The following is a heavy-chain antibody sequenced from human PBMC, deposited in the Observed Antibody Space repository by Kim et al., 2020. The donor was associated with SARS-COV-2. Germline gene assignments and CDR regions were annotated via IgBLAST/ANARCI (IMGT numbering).Heavy chain of an antibody. Sequence: GGSLRLSCAVSGHINSWVRQAPGKGLEWVAGFSGGGRRVQYADSVKGRFIISRDSYTLNLQMDSLRAEDTATYYCAREGAGEWGFDYWGRGALVIVSS. CDR3: AREGAGEWGFDY. CDR1: GHI. CDR2: FSGGGRRV. J-gene: IGHJ4*02. V-gene: IGHV3-23*01. D-gene: IGHD1-26*01.